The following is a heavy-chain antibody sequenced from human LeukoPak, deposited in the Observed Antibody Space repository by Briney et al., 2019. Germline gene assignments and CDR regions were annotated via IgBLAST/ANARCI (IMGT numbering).Heavy chain of an antibody. D-gene: IGHD6-25*01. CDR2: LSWNDDK. J-gene: IGHJ5*02. CDR1: GFSFSTRGVG. Sequence: SGPTLVNPTQTLTLTCTFSGFSFSTRGVGVGWIRQPPGKALEWLALLSWNDDKYYSPSLRSRLTITRDTSKNQVVLTMTKMDPVDTATYYCAHRPASGIAALWWFDPWGQGTLVTVS. V-gene: IGHV2-5*01. CDR3: AHRPASGIAALWWFDP.